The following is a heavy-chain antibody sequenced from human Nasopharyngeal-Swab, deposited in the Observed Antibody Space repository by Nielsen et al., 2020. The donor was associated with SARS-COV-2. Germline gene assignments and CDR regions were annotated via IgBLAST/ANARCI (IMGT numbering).Heavy chain of an antibody. J-gene: IGHJ4*02. Sequence: WIRQPPGKGLEWVANIKQDGSEKYYVDSVKGRFTISRDNAKNSLYLQMNSLRAEDTAVYYCARGPYLGPLYYDILTGYLYYFDYWGQGTLVTVSS. CDR2: IKQDGSEK. V-gene: IGHV3-7*03. CDR3: ARGPYLGPLYYDILTGYLYYFDY. D-gene: IGHD3-9*01.